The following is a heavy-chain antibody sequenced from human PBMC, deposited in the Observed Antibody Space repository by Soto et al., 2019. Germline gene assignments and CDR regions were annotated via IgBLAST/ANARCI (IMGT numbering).Heavy chain of an antibody. CDR3: AHSGVLIGPQIYDYIWGTYEGWFDP. CDR2: IYWDDDK. D-gene: IGHD3-16*01. J-gene: IGHJ5*02. Sequence: QITLKESGPTLVKPTQTLTLTCTFSGFSLSTSGVGVGWIRQPPGKALEWLALIYWDDDKRYSPSLKSRLTITKDNSKNQVVLTMTNMDPVDTATYYCAHSGVLIGPQIYDYIWGTYEGWFDPWGQGTLVTVSS. CDR1: GFSLSTSGVG. V-gene: IGHV2-5*02.